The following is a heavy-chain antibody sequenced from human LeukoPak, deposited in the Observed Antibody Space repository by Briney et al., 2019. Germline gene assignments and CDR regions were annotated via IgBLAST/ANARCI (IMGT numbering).Heavy chain of an antibody. Sequence: SETLSLTCTVSGGSISSSSYYWGWIRQPPGKGLEWIGSIYYSGSTYYSPSLKSRVTISVDTSKNQFSLKLSSVTAADTAVYYCATRYYYDSSGYFDWGQGTLVTVSS. V-gene: IGHV4-39*01. CDR1: GGSISSSSYY. CDR2: IYYSGST. CDR3: ATRYYYDSSGYFD. D-gene: IGHD3-22*01. J-gene: IGHJ4*02.